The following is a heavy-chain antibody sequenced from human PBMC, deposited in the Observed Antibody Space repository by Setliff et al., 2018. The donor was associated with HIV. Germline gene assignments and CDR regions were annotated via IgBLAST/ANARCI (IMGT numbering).Heavy chain of an antibody. CDR3: SRQQLDGFRYKYYYMDV. CDR2: IHHSGST. CDR1: GGSISNYY. D-gene: IGHD6-13*01. Sequence: PSETLSLTCIVSGGSISNYYWGWIRQSPGKGLEWIGFIHHSGSTNCNPSLESRVTISLDTANNHFSLSLRSVTAADTAVYYCSRQQLDGFRYKYYYMDVWGKGTTVTVSS. V-gene: IGHV4-59*01. J-gene: IGHJ6*03.